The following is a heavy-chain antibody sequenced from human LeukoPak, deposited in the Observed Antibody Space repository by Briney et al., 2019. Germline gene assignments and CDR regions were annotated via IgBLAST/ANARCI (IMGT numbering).Heavy chain of an antibody. CDR3: AREMYYYDSSAYYQAGAFDI. CDR1: RYTFTGYY. Sequence: GASVKVSCKASRYTFTGYYMHWVRQAPGQGLEWMGWINPNSGGTNYAQKFQGRVTMTRDTSISTAYMELSRLRSDDTAVYYCAREMYYYDSSAYYQAGAFDIWGQGTMVTVSS. D-gene: IGHD3-22*01. J-gene: IGHJ3*02. CDR2: INPNSGGT. V-gene: IGHV1-2*02.